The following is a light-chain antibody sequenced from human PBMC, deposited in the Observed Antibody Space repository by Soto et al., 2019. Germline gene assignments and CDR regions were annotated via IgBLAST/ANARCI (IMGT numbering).Light chain of an antibody. CDR1: QYVDTY. V-gene: IGKV1-39*01. CDR3: QQSYRTPRS. J-gene: IGKJ1*01. CDR2: GAS. Sequence: DIQMTQSPSSLSESVGDRVTITCRASQYVDTYLNWYQQKPGKAPKLLIYGASSLQSGVPSRFRGIGSVTDFTLTISSLQPEDSATYYCQQSYRTPRSFGQGTKVEVK.